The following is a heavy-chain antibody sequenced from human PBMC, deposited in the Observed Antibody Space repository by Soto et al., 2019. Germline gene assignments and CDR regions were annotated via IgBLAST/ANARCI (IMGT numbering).Heavy chain of an antibody. V-gene: IGHV1-69*12. CDR1: GGTFSSYA. Sequence: QVQLVQSGAEVKKPGSSVKVSCKASGGTFSSYAIIWVRQAPGQGLEWMGGVIPIFGTANYAKKFQGRVTITADEYKSTAYMELSSLRSEDTAVYYCARAMYSSGWYTTFDYWGQGTLVTVSS. J-gene: IGHJ4*02. D-gene: IGHD6-19*01. CDR3: ARAMYSSGWYTTFDY. CDR2: VIPIFGTA.